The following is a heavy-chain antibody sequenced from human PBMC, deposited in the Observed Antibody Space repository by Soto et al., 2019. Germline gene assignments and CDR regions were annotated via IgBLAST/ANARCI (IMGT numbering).Heavy chain of an antibody. CDR1: GFTFSDYY. CDR2: ISSSGSTI. J-gene: IGHJ4*02. V-gene: IGHV3-11*01. CDR3: ARDFPSPPYYFDY. Sequence: GGSLRLSCAASGFTFSDYYMSWIRQAPGKGLEWVSYISSSGSTIYYADSVKGRFTISRDNAKNSLYLQMNSLRAEDTAVYYCARDFPSPPYYFDYWGQGTLVTVSS.